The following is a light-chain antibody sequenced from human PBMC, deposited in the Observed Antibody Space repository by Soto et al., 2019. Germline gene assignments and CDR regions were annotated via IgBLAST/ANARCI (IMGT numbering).Light chain of an antibody. V-gene: IGKV3-20*01. CDR2: GAS. CDR3: QQYGRSHT. J-gene: IGKJ2*01. CDR1: QSVSSNY. Sequence: EIVLTQSPGTLSLSPGERGTLSCRASQSVSSNYLAWYQQKPGQAPRLLIYGASSRATGIPDRFSGSGSGTDFTLTISRLEPEDFAVYYCQQYGRSHTFGQGTKLEIK.